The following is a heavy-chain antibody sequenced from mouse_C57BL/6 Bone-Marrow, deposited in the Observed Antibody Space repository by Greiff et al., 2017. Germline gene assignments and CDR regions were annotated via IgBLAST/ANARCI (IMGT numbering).Heavy chain of an antibody. CDR1: GYTFTSYW. Sequence: QVQLQQPGAELVMPGASVKLSCKASGYTFTSYWMHWVKQRPGQGLEWIGEIDPSDSYTNYNQKFKGKSTLTVDKSSSTAYMQLSSLTSEDSAVYYCARDTTVVATGNYFDDWGQGTTLTVSS. J-gene: IGHJ2*01. D-gene: IGHD1-1*01. CDR3: ARDTTVVATGNYFDD. CDR2: IDPSDSYT. V-gene: IGHV1-69*01.